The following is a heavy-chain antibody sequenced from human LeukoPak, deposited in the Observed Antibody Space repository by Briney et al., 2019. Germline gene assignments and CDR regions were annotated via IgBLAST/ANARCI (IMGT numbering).Heavy chain of an antibody. J-gene: IGHJ4*02. D-gene: IGHD2-15*01. CDR3: AKQLGYCSDGSCYFPY. V-gene: IGHV3-23*01. Sequence: GGSLRLSCAASGFTFSTYAMSWVRQAPGKGLEWVSVINNNGGSTYYADPVKGRFTISRDNSKNTVYPQMNSLRAEDTAVYYCAKQLGYCSDGSCYFPYWGQGTLVTVSS. CDR1: GFTFSTYA. CDR2: INNNGGST.